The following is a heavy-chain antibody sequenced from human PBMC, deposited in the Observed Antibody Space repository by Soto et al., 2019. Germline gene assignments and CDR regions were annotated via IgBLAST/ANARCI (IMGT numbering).Heavy chain of an antibody. CDR1: GGSISSGGYS. D-gene: IGHD2-15*01. Sequence: QLQLQESGSGLVKPSQTLSLTCAVSGGSISSGGYSWNWIRQPPGKGLEWVGYIYHSGSTYNSPSLKSRVTKSVDRSKNQFSLKLSSVTAADTGVYYCARGLEVIAATPQWDYWGQGTLVTVSS. J-gene: IGHJ4*02. CDR3: ARGLEVIAATPQWDY. CDR2: IYHSGST. V-gene: IGHV4-30-2*01.